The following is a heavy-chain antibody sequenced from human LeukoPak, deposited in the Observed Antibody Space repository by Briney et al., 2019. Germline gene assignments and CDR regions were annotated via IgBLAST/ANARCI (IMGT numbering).Heavy chain of an antibody. CDR1: VYTFTGYY. J-gene: IGHJ5*02. D-gene: IGHD4-17*01. CDR2: INPNSCGT. Sequence: ASVKVSCKPSVYTFTGYYMHWVRQAPGQGLEWMGWINPNSCGTNYAQKFQGRVTMTRDTSISTAYMELSRLRSDDTAVYYCARGASGVYTVTTSWFDPWGQGTLVTVSS. CDR3: ARGASGVYTVTTSWFDP. V-gene: IGHV1-2*02.